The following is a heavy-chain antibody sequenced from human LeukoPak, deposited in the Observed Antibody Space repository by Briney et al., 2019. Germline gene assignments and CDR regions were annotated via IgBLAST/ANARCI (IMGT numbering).Heavy chain of an antibody. Sequence: GGSLRLSCAASGFTFRKHAMSWVRQAPGKGLEWVSSIFTDGHHTYNADSVKGRFTISRDNSKNTLYLQMNSLRAEDTAVYYCAKDGYSGYDYPNYFDYWGQGTLVTVSS. CDR2: IFTDGHHT. D-gene: IGHD5-12*01. CDR1: GFTFRKHA. J-gene: IGHJ4*02. V-gene: IGHV3-23*01. CDR3: AKDGYSGYDYPNYFDY.